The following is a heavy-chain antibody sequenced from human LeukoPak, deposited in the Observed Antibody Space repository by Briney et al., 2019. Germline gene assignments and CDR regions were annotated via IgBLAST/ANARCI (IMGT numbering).Heavy chain of an antibody. J-gene: IGHJ4*02. CDR1: GGSISSSSYY. V-gene: IGHV4-39*07. Sequence: SETLSLTCTVSGGSISSSSYYWGWIRQPPGKGLEWIGSIYYSGSTCYNPSLKSRVTISVDTSKNQFSLKLSSVTAADTAVYYCARVGAMMVPSYYFDYWGQGTLVTVSS. CDR3: ARVGAMMVPSYYFDY. D-gene: IGHD2-2*01. CDR2: IYYSGST.